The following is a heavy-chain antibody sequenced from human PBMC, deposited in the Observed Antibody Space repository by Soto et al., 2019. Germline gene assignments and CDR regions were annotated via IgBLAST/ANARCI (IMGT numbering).Heavy chain of an antibody. CDR2: IIPIFGTA. V-gene: IGHV1-69*13. D-gene: IGHD3-10*01. Sequence: GASVKVSCKASGGTFSSYAISCVRQAPGQVLEWMGGIIPIFGTANYAQKFQGRVTITADESTSTAYTELSSLRSEDTAVYYCASSAYGSGTIPYYYYGMDVWGQGTTVTVSS. CDR1: GGTFSSYA. CDR3: ASSAYGSGTIPYYYYGMDV. J-gene: IGHJ6*02.